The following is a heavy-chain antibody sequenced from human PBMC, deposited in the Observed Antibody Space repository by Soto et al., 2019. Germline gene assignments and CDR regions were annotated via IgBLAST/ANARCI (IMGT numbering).Heavy chain of an antibody. CDR2: INHSGST. CDR1: GGSFSGYY. CDR3: ARADYGDAIYYFDY. D-gene: IGHD4-17*01. V-gene: IGHV4-34*01. J-gene: IGHJ4*02. Sequence: KSSETLSLTCAVYGGSFSGYYWSWIRQPPGKGLEWIGEINHSGSTNYNPSLKSRVTISVDTSKNQFSLKLSSVTAADTAVYYCARADYGDAIYYFDYWGQGTLVTVSS.